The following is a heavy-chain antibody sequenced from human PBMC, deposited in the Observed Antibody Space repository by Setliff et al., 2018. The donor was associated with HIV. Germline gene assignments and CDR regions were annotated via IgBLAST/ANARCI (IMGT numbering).Heavy chain of an antibody. Sequence: ASVKVSCKASGCTFTSYDINWVRQATGQGLEWMGWMNPNSGNTKYAQNVQGRVTMTTDTSTSTAYMELRSLRYDDTAVYYCARDPRSGYDSDTAMVTVYYYYMDVWGKGTTVTVSS. CDR3: ARDPRSGYDSDTAMVTVYYYYMDV. CDR1: GCTFTSYD. D-gene: IGHD5-18*01. V-gene: IGHV1-18*01. J-gene: IGHJ6*03. CDR2: MNPNSGNT.